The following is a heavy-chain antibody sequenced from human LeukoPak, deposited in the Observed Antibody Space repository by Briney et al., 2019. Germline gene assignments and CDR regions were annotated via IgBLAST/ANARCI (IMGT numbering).Heavy chain of an antibody. V-gene: IGHV3-23*01. CDR1: GFTFSSYA. CDR2: ISGSGGST. D-gene: IGHD6-6*01. CDR3: AKYEGRGSSSQFDP. J-gene: IGHJ5*02. Sequence: RPGGSLRLSCAASGFTFSSYAMSWVRQAPGKGLEWVSAISGSGGSTYYADSVKGRFTISRDNSKNTLYLQMNSLRAEDTAVYYCAKYEGRGSSSQFDPWGQGTLVTVSS.